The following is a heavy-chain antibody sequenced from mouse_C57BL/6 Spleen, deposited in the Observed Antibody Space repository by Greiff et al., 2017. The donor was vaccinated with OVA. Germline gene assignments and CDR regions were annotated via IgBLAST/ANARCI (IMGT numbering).Heavy chain of an antibody. CDR2: IDPSDSET. V-gene: IGHV1-52*01. J-gene: IGHJ3*01. CDR1: GYTFTSYW. CDR3: ARDGSSYVRFAY. Sequence: QVQLKQPGAELVRPGSSVKLSCKASGYTFTSYWMHWVKQRPIQGLEWIGNIDPSDSETHYNQKFKDKATLTVDKSSSTAYMQLSSLTSEDSAVYYCARDGSSYVRFAYWGQGTLVTVSA. D-gene: IGHD1-1*01.